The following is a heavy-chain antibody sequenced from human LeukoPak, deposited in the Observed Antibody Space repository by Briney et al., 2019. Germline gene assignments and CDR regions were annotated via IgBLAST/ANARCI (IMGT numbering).Heavy chain of an antibody. Sequence: GESLKISCKGSGYTFTSYWIAWVRQMPGKGLEWMGIIYPGDSDTRYSPSFQGQVTISADKSISTAYLQWSSLKASDTAMYYCARHVAYYYDSSGYYYPDYWGQGTLVTVSS. CDR1: GYTFTSYW. J-gene: IGHJ4*02. CDR2: IYPGDSDT. D-gene: IGHD3-22*01. V-gene: IGHV5-51*01. CDR3: ARHVAYYYDSSGYYYPDY.